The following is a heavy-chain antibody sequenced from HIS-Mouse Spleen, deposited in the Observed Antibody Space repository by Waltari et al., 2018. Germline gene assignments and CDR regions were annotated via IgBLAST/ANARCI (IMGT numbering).Heavy chain of an antibody. Sequence: QLQLQESGPGLVKPSETLSLTCTVSGGSISSSSYYWGWIRQPPVKGLEWIGSISYSWRTSSNPSIKSRVTIAVETSKNQFSLKRSSVTAADTAVYYCAREIPYSSSWYDWYFDLWGRGTLVTVSS. CDR3: AREIPYSSSWYDWYFDL. J-gene: IGHJ2*01. D-gene: IGHD6-13*01. CDR2: ISYSWRT. V-gene: IGHV4-39*07. CDR1: GGSISSSSYY.